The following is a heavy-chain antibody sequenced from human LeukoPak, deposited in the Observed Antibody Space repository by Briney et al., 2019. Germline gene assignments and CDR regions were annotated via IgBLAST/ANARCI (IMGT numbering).Heavy chain of an antibody. J-gene: IGHJ4*02. V-gene: IGHV1-2*02. CDR2: INPNSGGT. D-gene: IGHD3-22*01. Sequence: AASVKVSCKASGYTFTGYYMHWVRQAPGQGLEWMGWINPNSGGTNYAQKFQGRVTMTRDTSISTAYMELSRLRSDDTAVYYCARGSWSYYVSSGYTYYWGQGTLVTVSS. CDR1: GYTFTGYY. CDR3: ARGSWSYYVSSGYTYY.